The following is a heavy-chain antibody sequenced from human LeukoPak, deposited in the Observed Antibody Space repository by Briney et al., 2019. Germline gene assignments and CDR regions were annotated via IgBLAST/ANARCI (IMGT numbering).Heavy chain of an antibody. Sequence: PGGSLRLSCATSGFSFTDYPMNWVRQAPGKGLEWISNIRTTAEGAKYAYYADSVKGRFTISRDNTKNSLYLQMNSLRAEDTAIYYCSVQYSSSSVVDYWGQGSLVTVSS. D-gene: IGHD6-6*01. CDR2: IRTTAEGAKYA. J-gene: IGHJ4*02. CDR1: GFSFTDYP. V-gene: IGHV3-21*05. CDR3: SVQYSSSSVVDY.